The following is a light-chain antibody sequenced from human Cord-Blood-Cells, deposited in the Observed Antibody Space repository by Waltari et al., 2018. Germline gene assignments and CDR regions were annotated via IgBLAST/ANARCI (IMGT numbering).Light chain of an antibody. CDR1: QSVSSK. CDR2: GAS. CDR3: QQYNNWPRT. V-gene: IGKV3-15*01. J-gene: IGKJ1*01. Sequence: ELVRTQSPATLSVSPGERATLSCRASQSVSSKLAWYQQKPGQAPRFLIYGASTRATGIPARFSGSGSGTEFTLTISSLQSEDFAVYYCQQYNNWPRTFGQGTKVEIK.